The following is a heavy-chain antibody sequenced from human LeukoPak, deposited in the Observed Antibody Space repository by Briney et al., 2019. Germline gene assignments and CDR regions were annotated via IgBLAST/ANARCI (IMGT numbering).Heavy chain of an antibody. CDR1: GFTFSSYW. J-gene: IGHJ4*02. CDR3: ARDYKHDYDLGY. CDR2: IKQDGSEK. D-gene: IGHD3-3*01. Sequence: GGSLRLSCAASGFTFSSYWMSWVRQAPGKGLQWVANIKQDGSEKYYVDSVKGRFTISRDDAKNSLHLQMNSLRAEDTAVYYCARDYKHDYDLGYWGQGTLVTVSS. V-gene: IGHV3-7*01.